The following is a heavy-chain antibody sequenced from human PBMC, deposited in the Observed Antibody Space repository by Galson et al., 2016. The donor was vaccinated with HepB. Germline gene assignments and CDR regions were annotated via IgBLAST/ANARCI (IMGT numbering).Heavy chain of an antibody. V-gene: IGHV4-59*11. CDR3: ARDGRAWVGLDV. Sequence: ETLSPTCAVSGASISGHYWSWIRQPPGKVLEWIGNVHYSGITNYNPSLKSRVSISIDTSKTNFSLRLTSLTVAETAIYYCARDGRAWVGLDVWGQGTTVTVSS. D-gene: IGHD3/OR15-3a*01. CDR1: GASISGHY. CDR2: VHYSGIT. J-gene: IGHJ6*02.